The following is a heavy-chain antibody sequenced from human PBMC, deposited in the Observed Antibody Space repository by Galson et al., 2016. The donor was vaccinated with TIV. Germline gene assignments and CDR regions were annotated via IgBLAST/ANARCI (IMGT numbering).Heavy chain of an antibody. CDR2: ISYDGSNK. D-gene: IGHD1-20*01. CDR1: GFTFSTYP. Sequence: LSCAASGFTFSTYPMHWVRQAPAKGLEWVAVISYDGSNKYYADSVKGRFTISKDNSKNTLYLQMNSLKAEDTAVYFCARDSGYDINWSPGYWGQGTLVTVSS. CDR3: ARDSGYDINWSPGY. V-gene: IGHV3-30-3*01. J-gene: IGHJ4*02.